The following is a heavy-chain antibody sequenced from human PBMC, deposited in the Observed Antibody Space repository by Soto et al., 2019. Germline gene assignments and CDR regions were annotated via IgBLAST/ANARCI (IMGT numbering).Heavy chain of an antibody. CDR1: GGSISSTSYH. D-gene: IGHD6-6*01. CDR3: ARLDGSSDNDYYYGMDV. CDR2: IFFTGST. Sequence: SETLSLTCTVSGGSISSTSYHWGWIRQPPGKRMEWIGSIFFTGSTYYNPSLKSRATIYVDTSKDQFSLKLRSVTAADTAVYYCARLDGSSDNDYYYGMDVWGQGTTVT. J-gene: IGHJ6*02. V-gene: IGHV4-39*01.